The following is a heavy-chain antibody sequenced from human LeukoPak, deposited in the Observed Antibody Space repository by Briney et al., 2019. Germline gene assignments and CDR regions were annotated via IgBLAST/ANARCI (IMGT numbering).Heavy chain of an antibody. D-gene: IGHD1-1*01. Sequence: ASVKVSCKASGYTFTSYYIDWVRQAPAQGLEWMGVINHSGGSTRYAQKFQGRVTMTGDPSTRTVYMELSSLTSDDTAVYYCARGTTDAYWGQGTPVTVSS. CDR2: INHSGGST. CDR1: GYTFTSYY. V-gene: IGHV1-46*01. CDR3: ARGTTDAY. J-gene: IGHJ4*02.